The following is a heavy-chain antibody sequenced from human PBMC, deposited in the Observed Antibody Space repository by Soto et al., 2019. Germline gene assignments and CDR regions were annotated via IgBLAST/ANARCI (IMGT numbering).Heavy chain of an antibody. CDR3: AKDGGDSSGWPLYYFDY. CDR1: GFTFSSYG. Sequence: GGSLRLSCAASGFTFSSYGMHWVRQAPGKGLEWVAVISYDGSNKYYADSVKGRFTISRDNSKNTLYLQMNSLRAEDTAVYYCAKDGGDSSGWPLYYFDYWGQGTLVTVSS. D-gene: IGHD6-19*01. CDR2: ISYDGSNK. J-gene: IGHJ4*02. V-gene: IGHV3-30*18.